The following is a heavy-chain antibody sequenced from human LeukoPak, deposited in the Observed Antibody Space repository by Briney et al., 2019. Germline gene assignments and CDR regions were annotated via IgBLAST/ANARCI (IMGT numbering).Heavy chain of an antibody. Sequence: PGGSLRLSCAASGFTVSSNYMSWVRQAPGKGLEWVSIIYSGGSTYYADSVKGRFIVSRDSSENTLYLQMNSLRVGDTAVYFCARDYRYMDVWGKGTTVTVSS. D-gene: IGHD3-10*01. J-gene: IGHJ6*03. V-gene: IGHV3-66*02. CDR3: ARDYRYMDV. CDR2: IYSGGST. CDR1: GFTVSSNY.